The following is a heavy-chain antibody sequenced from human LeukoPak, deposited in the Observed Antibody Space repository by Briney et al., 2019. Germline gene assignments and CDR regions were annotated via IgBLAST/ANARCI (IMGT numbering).Heavy chain of an antibody. V-gene: IGHV1-69*05. J-gene: IGHJ6*03. D-gene: IGHD6-19*01. CDR3: ASMEAVAGYYYYYMDV. Sequence: SVKVSCKASGGTFSSYAISWVGQAPGQGLEWMGGIIPIFGTANYAQKFQGRVTITTDESTSTAYMELSSLRSEDTAVYYCASMEAVAGYYYYYMDVWGKGTTVTVSS. CDR2: IIPIFGTA. CDR1: GGTFSSYA.